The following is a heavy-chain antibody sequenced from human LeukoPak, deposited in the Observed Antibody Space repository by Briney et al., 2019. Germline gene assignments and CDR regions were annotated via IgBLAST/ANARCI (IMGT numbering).Heavy chain of an antibody. Sequence: SETLSLTCAVYGGSFSGHYWSWIRQPPGKGLEWIGEINHSGSTNYNPSLKSRVTISVDTSKNQFSLKLSSVTAADTAVYYCARKPAPRYSSSSTYYYYYYMDVWGKGTTVTVSS. CDR1: GGSFSGHY. J-gene: IGHJ6*03. CDR2: INHSGST. V-gene: IGHV4-34*01. CDR3: ARKPAPRYSSSSTYYYYYYMDV. D-gene: IGHD6-6*01.